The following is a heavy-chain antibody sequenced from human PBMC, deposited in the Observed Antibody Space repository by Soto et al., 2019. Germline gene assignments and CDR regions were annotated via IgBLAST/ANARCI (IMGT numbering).Heavy chain of an antibody. CDR3: VKDRNYYDSSGYYPFDY. V-gene: IGHV3-64D*06. D-gene: IGHD3-22*01. J-gene: IGHJ4*02. CDR2: ISSNGGST. CDR1: GFTLSSYA. Sequence: ESLKISCSASGFTLSSYAMHWVRQAPGKGLEYVSAISSNGGSTYYADSVKGRFTISRDNSKNTLYLQMSSLRAEDTAVYYCVKDRNYYDSSGYYPFDYWGQGTLVTVSS.